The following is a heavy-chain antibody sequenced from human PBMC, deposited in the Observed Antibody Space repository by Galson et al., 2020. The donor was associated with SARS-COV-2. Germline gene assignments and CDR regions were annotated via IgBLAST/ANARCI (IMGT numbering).Heavy chain of an antibody. CDR3: ATDRPPVVTGRLRSFDY. Sequence: ASVKVSCKVSGYTLTELSMHWVRQAPGKGLEWMGGFDPEDGETIYAQKFQCRVTMTEDTSTDTAYMELSSLRSEDTAVYYCATDRPPVVTGRLRSFDYWGQGTLVTVSS. J-gene: IGHJ4*02. CDR2: FDPEDGET. V-gene: IGHV1-24*01. D-gene: IGHD2-21*02. CDR1: GYTLTELS.